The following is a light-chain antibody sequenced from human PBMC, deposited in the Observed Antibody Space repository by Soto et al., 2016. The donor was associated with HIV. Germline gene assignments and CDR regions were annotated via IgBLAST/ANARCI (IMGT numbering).Light chain of an antibody. V-gene: IGKV1-12*01. CDR1: QAINSR. Sequence: DIQMTQSPSSVSASVGDRVTITCRASQAINSRLAWYQQKPGKAPEVLITATYTLQAGVPSRFSGSASGGTGTDFTLTIDSLQPEDFATYYCLQHNSYPHTFGQGTKLEI. J-gene: IGKJ2*01. CDR2: ATY. CDR3: LQHNSYPHT.